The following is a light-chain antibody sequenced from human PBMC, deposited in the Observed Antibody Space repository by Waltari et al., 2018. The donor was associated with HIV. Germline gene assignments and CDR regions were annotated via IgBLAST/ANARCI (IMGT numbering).Light chain of an antibody. Sequence: DIVMTQSPDSLTVSLGETATINCKPSQSVLHSSNTKNYLVWYQQKPGQPPQVLIYWSSMRESAVPDRFSGSGSETDFTLTISGLQAEDAAVYYCQQYYTTPFTFGQGTRLEIK. J-gene: IGKJ2*01. CDR1: QSVLHSSNTKNY. V-gene: IGKV4-1*01. CDR2: WSS. CDR3: QQYYTTPFT.